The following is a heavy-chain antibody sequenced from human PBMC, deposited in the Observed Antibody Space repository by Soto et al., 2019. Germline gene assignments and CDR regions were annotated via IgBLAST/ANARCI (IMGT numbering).Heavy chain of an antibody. V-gene: IGHV4-39*01. D-gene: IGHD3-16*01. CDR2: MYYSGAT. Sequence: QLQLQESGPGLVKPSETLSLACTVSGGSISSNSYYWDWIRQPPGKGLEWIGSMYYSGATYHNPSLQKRVTISVDTSKNQCSRHLSSVTAADTAVYYCARHSAYDSVWGKSDGSDYWGQGTLVTVSS. J-gene: IGHJ4*01. CDR3: ARHSAYDSVWGKSDGSDY. CDR1: GGSISSNSYY.